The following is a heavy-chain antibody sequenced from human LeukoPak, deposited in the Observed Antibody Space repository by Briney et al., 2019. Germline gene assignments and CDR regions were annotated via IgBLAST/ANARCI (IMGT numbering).Heavy chain of an antibody. CDR1: GDSIRSHS. Sequence: SETLSLTCTVSGDSIRSHSWSWIRQPPGKGLEWIGYIYYSGSTNYNPSLKSRITISVDTSKNQFSLRLSSVTAADTAVYYCGTNWKYESWFDPWGQGTLVTVSS. D-gene: IGHD1-7*01. CDR3: GTNWKYESWFDP. CDR2: IYYSGST. J-gene: IGHJ5*02. V-gene: IGHV4-59*11.